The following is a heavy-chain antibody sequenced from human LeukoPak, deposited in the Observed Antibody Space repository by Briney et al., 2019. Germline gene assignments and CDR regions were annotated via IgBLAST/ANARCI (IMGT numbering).Heavy chain of an antibody. Sequence: SGPTLVKPTQTLTLTCTFSGFSLSTDEVGVGWIRQPPGKALEWLALIFWDDEKRYRPSLKSRLTITKDTSKNQVVLTMTNMDPVDTATYYCAHFYSSYEAYWYFDLWGRGTLVTVPS. J-gene: IGHJ2*01. V-gene: IGHV2-5*02. CDR1: GFSLSTDEVG. CDR2: IFWDDEK. CDR3: AHFYSSYEAYWYFDL. D-gene: IGHD4-11*01.